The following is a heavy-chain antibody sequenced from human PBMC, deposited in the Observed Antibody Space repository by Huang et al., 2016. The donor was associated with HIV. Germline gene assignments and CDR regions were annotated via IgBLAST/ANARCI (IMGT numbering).Heavy chain of an antibody. Sequence: QVQLVESGGGVVQPGRSLRLSCAASRFTFSSYAMHWVRQAPGKGLEWVAFISKDGSNKCYPYSVKGRFTISRDNSKNTLYLQMDSLRAGDTAVYYCARDRSLRYFDWLLDYWGQGTLVTVSS. J-gene: IGHJ4*02. CDR3: ARDRSLRYFDWLLDY. D-gene: IGHD3-9*01. CDR2: ISKDGSNK. V-gene: IGHV3-30-3*01. CDR1: RFTFSSYA.